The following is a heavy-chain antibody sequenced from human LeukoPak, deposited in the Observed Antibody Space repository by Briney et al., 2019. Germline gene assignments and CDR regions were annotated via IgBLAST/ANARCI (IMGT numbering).Heavy chain of an antibody. CDR2: ICPDGTVT. J-gene: IGHJ4*02. V-gene: IGHV3-74*01. CDR1: GFTFSTYC. CDR3: VRDFRSADY. Sequence: GGSLRLSCAASGFTFSTYCMHWVRHAPGKGPMWVSRICPDGTVTNYADSVKARFIISRDNARNTVYLQMNSLRVEGTAVYYCVRDFRSADYWGQGTLVTVSS.